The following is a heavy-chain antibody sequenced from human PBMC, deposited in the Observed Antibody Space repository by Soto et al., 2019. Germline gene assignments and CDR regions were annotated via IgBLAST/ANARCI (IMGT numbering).Heavy chain of an antibody. Sequence: QVQLVQSGAEVKKPGASVKVSCKASGYTFTSYGISWVRQAPEQGLEWMGWISAYNGNTNYAQKLQGRVTMTTDTSTSTAYMELRSLRSDDTAVYYCARELLWFGELLSDYYYYMDVWGKGTTVTVSS. D-gene: IGHD3-10*01. CDR1: GYTFTSYG. J-gene: IGHJ6*03. CDR3: ARELLWFGELLSDYYYYMDV. V-gene: IGHV1-18*01. CDR2: ISAYNGNT.